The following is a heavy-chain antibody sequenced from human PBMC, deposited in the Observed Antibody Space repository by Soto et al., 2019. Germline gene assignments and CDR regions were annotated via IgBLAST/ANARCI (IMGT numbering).Heavy chain of an antibody. D-gene: IGHD6-6*01. CDR3: ARRPWSSSPLYFDY. CDR2: IYYSGST. J-gene: IGHJ4*02. CDR1: GGSISSYY. Sequence: SETLSLTCTVSGGSISSYYWSWIRQPPGKGLEWIGYIYYSGSTNYNPSLKSRVTKSVDTSKNQFSLKLSSVTAADTAVYYCARRPWSSSPLYFDYWGQGTLVTVSS. V-gene: IGHV4-59*08.